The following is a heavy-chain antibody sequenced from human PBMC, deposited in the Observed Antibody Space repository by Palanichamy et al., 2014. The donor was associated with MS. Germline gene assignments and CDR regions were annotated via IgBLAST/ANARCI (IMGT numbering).Heavy chain of an antibody. V-gene: IGHV3-23*01. D-gene: IGHD6-13*01. CDR3: ATQVTAAAVDY. Sequence: EVQLLESGGGLVQPGGSLRLSCAASGFTFSSCAMSWVRQAPEKGLEWVSAISGSGGSRYYADSVRGRFTISRDNAKNTLYLQMNSLRAEDTAVYYCATQVTAAAVDYWGQGTLVTVSS. CDR2: ISGSGGSR. CDR1: GFTFSSCA. J-gene: IGHJ4*02.